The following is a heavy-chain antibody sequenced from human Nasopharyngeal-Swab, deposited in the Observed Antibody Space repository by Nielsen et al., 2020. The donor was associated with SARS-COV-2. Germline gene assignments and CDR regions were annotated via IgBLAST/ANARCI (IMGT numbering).Heavy chain of an antibody. CDR2: INSDGSST. CDR1: GFTFSTYW. CDR3: AAAAKGY. J-gene: IGHJ4*02. Sequence: GESLKISCADSGFTFSTYWMHWVRQAPGKGLVWVSRINSDGSSTNYADSVKGRFTISRDNAKNTLCLQMNSLRAEDTAVYYCAAAAKGYWGQGTLVTVSS. V-gene: IGHV3-74*01. D-gene: IGHD2-2*01.